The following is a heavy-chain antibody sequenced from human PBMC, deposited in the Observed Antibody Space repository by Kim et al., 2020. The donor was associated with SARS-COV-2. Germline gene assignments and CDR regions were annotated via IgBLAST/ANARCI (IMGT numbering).Heavy chain of an antibody. CDR3: AKVVVMDDYNYYYYYGMDV. J-gene: IGHJ6*02. CDR2: ISGGGVNK. Sequence: GGSLRLSCVASGFTFDIYAMTWVRQAPGKGLEWVSGISGGGVNKFYADSVRGRFTISRDNSNNTLVLQMNSLRDEDTALYYCAKVVVMDDYNYYYYYGMDVWGQGTTVTVSS. V-gene: IGHV3-23*01. D-gene: IGHD3-16*01. CDR1: GFTFDIYA.